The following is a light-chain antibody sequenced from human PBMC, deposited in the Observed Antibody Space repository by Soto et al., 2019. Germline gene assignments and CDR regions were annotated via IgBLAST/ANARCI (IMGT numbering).Light chain of an antibody. V-gene: IGKV3-20*01. CDR1: QSVSSSY. Sequence: PGERATLSCRASQSVSSSYLAWFQQKPGQAPRLLIYGASSRATGIPDRFSGSGSGTDFTLTISRLEPEDFAVYYCQQYDSSPLTFGGGTKVEIK. CDR3: QQYDSSPLT. CDR2: GAS. J-gene: IGKJ4*01.